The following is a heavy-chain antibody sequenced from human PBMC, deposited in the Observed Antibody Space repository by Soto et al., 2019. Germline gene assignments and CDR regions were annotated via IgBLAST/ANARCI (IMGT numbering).Heavy chain of an antibody. D-gene: IGHD3-3*01. V-gene: IGHV3-74*01. CDR1: GFTFSSYL. J-gene: IGHJ4*02. Sequence: GGSLRLSCAASGFTFSSYLMHWVRQAPGKGLVWVSRINSDGSSTSYADSVKGRFTISRDNAKNTLYLQMNSLRAEDTAVYYCAKARAQYYDFWSGYPVDYWGQGTLVTVSS. CDR3: AKARAQYYDFWSGYPVDY. CDR2: INSDGSST.